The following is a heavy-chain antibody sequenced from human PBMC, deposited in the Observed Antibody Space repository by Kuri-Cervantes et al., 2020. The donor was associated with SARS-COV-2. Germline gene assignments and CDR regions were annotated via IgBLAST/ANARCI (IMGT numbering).Heavy chain of an antibody. CDR1: GGSISSSSYY. V-gene: IGHV4-39*01. J-gene: IGHJ4*02. CDR2: IYYSGGT. Sequence: SETLSLTCTVSGGSISSSSYYWGWIRQPPGKGLEWIGSIYYSGGTYYNPSLKSRVTISVDTSKNQFSLKLRSVTAADTAVYYCARHLPPSYYYDSSGYDYWGQGTLVTVSS. D-gene: IGHD3-22*01. CDR3: ARHLPPSYYYDSSGYDY.